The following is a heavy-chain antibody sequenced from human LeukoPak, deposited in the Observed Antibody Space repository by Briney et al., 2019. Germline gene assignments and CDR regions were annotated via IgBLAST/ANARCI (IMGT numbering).Heavy chain of an antibody. V-gene: IGHV4-4*02. J-gene: IGHJ3*02. Sequence: SESQSLTCPVSGRSISSSNWWSWVRQPPGKGLERIGEVYHRGRTNHNPSLKSRVTISVDKSKNQFSLKLSSVTAADTAVYYCASRNRVGGVISAFDIWGQGTMVTVSS. CDR1: GRSISSSNW. D-gene: IGHD3-10*01. CDR2: VYHRGRT. CDR3: ASRNRVGGVISAFDI.